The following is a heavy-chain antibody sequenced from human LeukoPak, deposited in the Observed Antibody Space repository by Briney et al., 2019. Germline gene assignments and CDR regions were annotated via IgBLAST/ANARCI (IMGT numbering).Heavy chain of an antibody. CDR2: INHSGST. V-gene: IGHV4-34*01. CDR3: ARGLAYYYYYYMDV. CDR1: GGSFSGYY. D-gene: IGHD6-13*01. J-gene: IGHJ6*03. Sequence: PSETLSLTCAVYGGSFSGYYWSWIRQPSGKGLEWIGEINHSGSTNYNPSLKSRVTISVDTSKNQFSLKLSSVTAADTAVYYCARGLAYYYYYYMDVWGKGTTVTVSS.